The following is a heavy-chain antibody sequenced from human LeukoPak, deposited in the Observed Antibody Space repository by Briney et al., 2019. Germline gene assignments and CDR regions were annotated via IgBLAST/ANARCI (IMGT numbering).Heavy chain of an antibody. J-gene: IGHJ4*02. CDR2: ISGSGGST. D-gene: IGHD1-26*01. CDR1: GFTFSSYA. CDR3: AKDRVVSGIYFFDY. V-gene: IGHV3-23*01. Sequence: GGSLRLSCADSGFTFSSYAMSWVRQAPGKGLEWVPVISGSGGSTYYADSVKGRFTISRDNSKNTLYLQMNSLRAEDTAVYYCAKDRVVSGIYFFDYWGQGTLVTVSS.